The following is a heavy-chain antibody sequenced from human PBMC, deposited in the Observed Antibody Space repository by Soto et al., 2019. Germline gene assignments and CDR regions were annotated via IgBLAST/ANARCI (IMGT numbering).Heavy chain of an antibody. CDR1: GGSFSGYY. CDR3: ASCIAARPGYYYYGMDV. D-gene: IGHD6-6*01. V-gene: IGHV4-34*01. J-gene: IGHJ6*02. Sequence: SSETLSLTCAVYGGSFSGYYWSWIRQPPGKGLEWIGEINHSGSTDYNPSLKSRVTISVDTSKNQFSLKLSSVTAADTAVYYCASCIAARPGYYYYGMDVWGQGTTVTVSS. CDR2: INHSGST.